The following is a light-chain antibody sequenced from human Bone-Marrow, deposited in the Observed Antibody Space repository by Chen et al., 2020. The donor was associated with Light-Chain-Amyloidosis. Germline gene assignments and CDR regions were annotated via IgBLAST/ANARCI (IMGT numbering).Light chain of an antibody. CDR2: VVS. J-gene: IGLJ3*02. CDR1: SRDVGGYNY. V-gene: IGLV2-11*01. Sequence: SALPQPRSVSGSPGQPVTISGTGTSRDVGGYNYVSWYQQHPGKAPTLMIYVVSTRPSGVPDLLSGSKSGNTASLTISGLQAEDEAEYYCGSYAGSYTHWVFGGGTKLTVL. CDR3: GSYAGSYTHWV.